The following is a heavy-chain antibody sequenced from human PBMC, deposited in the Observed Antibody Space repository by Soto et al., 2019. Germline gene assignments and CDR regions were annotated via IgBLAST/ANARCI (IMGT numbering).Heavy chain of an antibody. Sequence: EVQLVESGGGLGQPGTSLRLSCAASGFTFDDFAMHWVRQAPGKGLEWVAGINWNSRSIDYADSGKGRFIISRDNAKKSIYLQLNSLRTEDTAFYYCAKDRRAMNWYFDLWGRGTLVVVSS. CDR2: INWNSRSI. J-gene: IGHJ2*01. V-gene: IGHV3-9*01. CDR3: AKDRRAMNWYFDL. CDR1: GFTFDDFA.